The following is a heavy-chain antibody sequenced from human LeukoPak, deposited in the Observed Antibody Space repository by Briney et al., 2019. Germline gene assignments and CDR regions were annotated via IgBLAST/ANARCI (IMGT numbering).Heavy chain of an antibody. CDR2: ISGSGGST. D-gene: IGHD6-13*01. J-gene: IGHJ4*02. Sequence: GGSLRLSCAASGFTFSSYAMSWVRQAPGKGLEWVSAISGSGGSTYYADSVKRRFTISRDNSKNTLYLQMNSLRAEDTAVYYCAKWDVNSSSWSYFDYWGQGTLVTVSS. V-gene: IGHV3-23*01. CDR1: GFTFSSYA. CDR3: AKWDVNSSSWSYFDY.